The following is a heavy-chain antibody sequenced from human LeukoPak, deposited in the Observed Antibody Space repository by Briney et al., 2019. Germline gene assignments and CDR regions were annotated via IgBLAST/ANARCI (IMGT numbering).Heavy chain of an antibody. CDR3: ARADLSGSYFHPHFLDY. CDR2: ISDSSSYI. Sequence: PGGSLRLSCAASGFTFNNYNMNRVRQAPGKGLEWVSSISDSSSYIYYADSVRGRFTISRDNAKNSLYLQMNSLRAEDTAMYYCARADLSGSYFHPHFLDYWGQGTLVTVSS. CDR1: GFTFNNYN. D-gene: IGHD1-26*01. V-gene: IGHV3-21*01. J-gene: IGHJ4*02.